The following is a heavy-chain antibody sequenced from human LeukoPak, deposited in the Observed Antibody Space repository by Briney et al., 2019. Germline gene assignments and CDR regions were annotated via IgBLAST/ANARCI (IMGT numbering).Heavy chain of an antibody. J-gene: IGHJ6*02. CDR3: PRSGSGGYYYYGMEL. CDR2: INPSGGST. V-gene: IGHV1-46*01. D-gene: IGHD1-14*01. Sequence: ASVKVSCKGSGYTFTGYYMQWVRQAPGQGLEWMGIINPSGGSTSYAQKFQGRVTMTRDTSTSTVYMELSSLRSEDTAVYYCPRSGSGGYYYYGMELWGQGTTVTVSS. CDR1: GYTFTGYY.